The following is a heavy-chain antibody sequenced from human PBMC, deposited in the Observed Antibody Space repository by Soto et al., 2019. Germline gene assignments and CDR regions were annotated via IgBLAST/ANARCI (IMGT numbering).Heavy chain of an antibody. D-gene: IGHD5-18*01. CDR2: INPNSDTGVT. V-gene: IGHV1-2*04. Sequence: GASVKVSCKASGYTFTDYYIHWVRQAPGQGLEWVGWINPNSDTGVTNYAQNFQGWVTMTSDTSITTAYMELSSLKSDDTAVYYCARGPRKQLWVGYFDYWGQGALVTVSS. CDR3: ARGPRKQLWVGYFDY. J-gene: IGHJ4*02. CDR1: GYTFTDYY.